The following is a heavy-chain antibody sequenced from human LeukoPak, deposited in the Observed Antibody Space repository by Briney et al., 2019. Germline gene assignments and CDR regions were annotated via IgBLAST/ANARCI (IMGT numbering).Heavy chain of an antibody. D-gene: IGHD3-22*01. CDR3: AKHRYYDSSAYSH. V-gene: IGHV3-23*01. J-gene: IGHJ4*02. CDR2: IVGGGGTT. Sequence: GRSLRLSCAASGFTFSNYAMSWVRQAPGKGLEWVSSIVGGGGTTYYADSVKGWFTFSRDNSKNTLYLQMNSLRAEDTAVYYCAKHRYYDSSAYSHWGQGTLVTVSS. CDR1: GFTFSNYA.